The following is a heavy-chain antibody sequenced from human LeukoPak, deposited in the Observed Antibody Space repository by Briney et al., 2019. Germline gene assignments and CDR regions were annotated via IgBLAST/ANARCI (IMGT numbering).Heavy chain of an antibody. CDR2: INPNSGGT. CDR1: GYTFTGYY. CDR3: ARPREWVVFDY. J-gene: IGHJ4*02. Sequence: GASVKVSCKASGYTFTGYYMHWVRQAPGQGLEWVGRINPNSGGTNYAQKFQGRVTMTRDTSISTAYMELSRLRSDDTAVYYCARPREWVVFDYWGQGTLVTVSS. V-gene: IGHV1-2*06. D-gene: IGHD1-26*01.